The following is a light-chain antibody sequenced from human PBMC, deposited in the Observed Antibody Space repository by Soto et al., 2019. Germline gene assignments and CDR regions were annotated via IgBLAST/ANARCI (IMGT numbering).Light chain of an antibody. CDR1: SGHRSYI. Sequence: QPVLTQSSSASASLGSSVNLTCTLSSGHRSYIIAWHQQQPGKAPRFLMRLESSGSQNKGSGVPDRFSGSSSGAARYLTISNLQSEDEADYYCETWNSNTRVFGGGTKLTV. CDR3: ETWNSNTRV. V-gene: IGLV4-60*03. CDR2: LESSGSQ. J-gene: IGLJ3*02.